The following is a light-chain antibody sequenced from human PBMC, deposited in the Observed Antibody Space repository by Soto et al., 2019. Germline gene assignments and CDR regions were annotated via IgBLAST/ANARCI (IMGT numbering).Light chain of an antibody. V-gene: IGKV3-15*01. J-gene: IGKJ5*01. Sequence: VMTQSPGTLSVSPGERVTLSCRASQSVTNNLAWYQQKPGQAPRLLIYVASTRAPGIPARFSGSGSGTEFTLTISSLQSEDFAVYYCQQYNNWPITFGRGTRLEIK. CDR3: QQYNNWPIT. CDR1: QSVTNN. CDR2: VAS.